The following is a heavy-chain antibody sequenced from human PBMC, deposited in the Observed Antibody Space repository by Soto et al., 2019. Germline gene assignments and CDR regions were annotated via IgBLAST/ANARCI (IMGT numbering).Heavy chain of an antibody. D-gene: IGHD3-3*01. CDR3: AKVNTIFGMEYYYYGMDV. CDR2: ISGSVGST. J-gene: IGHJ6*02. CDR1: GFTFSSYP. Sequence: EELLLESGGGLVQPGGSLRLTCAASGFTFSSYPMSWVRQAAGKGLEWVSTISGSVGSTYYADSVKGRFAISRDNSKNTLSLQMNSPRAEDTAVYYCAKVNTIFGMEYYYYGMDVWGQGTTVTVSS. V-gene: IGHV3-23*01.